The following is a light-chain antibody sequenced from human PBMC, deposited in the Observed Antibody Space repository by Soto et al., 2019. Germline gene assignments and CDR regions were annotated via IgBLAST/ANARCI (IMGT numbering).Light chain of an antibody. CDR2: DAS. V-gene: IGKV3-11*01. J-gene: IGKJ3*01. CDR3: QQRSNWPRIT. Sequence: EIALTQSPATLSLPPGERATLSCRAIQCVSSYLAWYQQKPGQAPRLLXYDASTRATGIPARFSGSGSGTDLTLPISSLEPEDFAVYYCQQRSNWPRITFGPGTKVDIK. CDR1: QCVSSY.